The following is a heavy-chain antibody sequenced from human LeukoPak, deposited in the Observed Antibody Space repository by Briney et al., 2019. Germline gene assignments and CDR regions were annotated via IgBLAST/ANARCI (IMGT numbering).Heavy chain of an antibody. CDR1: GGSVSSGSYY. V-gene: IGHV4-61*01. Sequence: PSETLSLTCTVSGGSVSSGSYYWSWIRQPPGKGLEWIGYFYYTRSTNYNPSLKSRVTISVDTSKNQFSLKLSSVTAADTAVYYCARGRGGSYRLYYYYGMDVWGQGTTVTVSS. J-gene: IGHJ6*02. CDR2: FYYTRST. D-gene: IGHD1-26*01. CDR3: ARGRGGSYRLYYYYGMDV.